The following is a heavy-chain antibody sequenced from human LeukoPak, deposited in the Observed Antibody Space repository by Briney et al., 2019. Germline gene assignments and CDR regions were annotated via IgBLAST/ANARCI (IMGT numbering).Heavy chain of an antibody. Sequence: GGSLRLSCAVSAFTFTSYGMHWVRQAPGKGLEWVAFIRYDGGKQYYIDSVKGRFTVSRDNSKNTLYLQMNNLRAEDTAVYYCAKDLWTKQNAPGYFDYWGQGTLVTVSS. D-gene: IGHD1-1*01. CDR2: IRYDGGKQ. J-gene: IGHJ4*02. CDR3: AKDLWTKQNAPGYFDY. CDR1: AFTFTSYG. V-gene: IGHV3-30*02.